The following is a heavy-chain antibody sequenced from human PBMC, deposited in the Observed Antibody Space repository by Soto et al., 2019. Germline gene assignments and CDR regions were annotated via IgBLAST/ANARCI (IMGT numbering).Heavy chain of an antibody. Sequence: LRLSFVASGFTFSSSEMNWVTQAPGKGLEWVSYISSSGSTRYYADSVKGRFTISRDNAKNSLYLQMNSLRAEDTAVYYCARADSVGDAFDIWGHGKMVTVSS. D-gene: IGHD5-18*01. V-gene: IGHV3-48*03. J-gene: IGHJ3*02. CDR2: ISSSGSTR. CDR3: ARADSVGDAFDI. CDR1: GFTFSSSE.